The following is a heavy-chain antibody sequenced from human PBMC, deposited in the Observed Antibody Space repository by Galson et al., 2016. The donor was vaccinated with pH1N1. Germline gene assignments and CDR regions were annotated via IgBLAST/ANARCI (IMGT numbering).Heavy chain of an antibody. D-gene: IGHD6-13*01. V-gene: IGHV1-8*01. CDR3: ERVDSSKCQRGWLNP. CDR1: GYTFTTYD. Sequence: SVKVPCKASGYTFTTYDINWVRQAPGQGLEWVGWMTPKSGTTGYAQKFQGRVPMTRSISINTVYMELNSLSSEDTAVYSCERVDSSKCQRGWLNPRCQGALVTVSS. CDR2: MTPKSGTT. J-gene: IGHJ5*02.